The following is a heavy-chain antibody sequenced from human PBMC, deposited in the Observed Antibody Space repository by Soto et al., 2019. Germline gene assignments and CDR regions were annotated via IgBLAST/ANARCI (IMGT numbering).Heavy chain of an antibody. CDR3: ARRYSSAFDI. V-gene: IGHV4-39*07. Sequence: SETLSLTCTVSGGSISNSSYYWGWIRQPPGKGLEWIGYIYYSGSTNYNPSLKSRVTISVDTSKNQFSLKLSSVTAADTAVYYCARRYSSAFDIWGQGTMVTVSS. J-gene: IGHJ3*02. CDR2: IYYSGST. D-gene: IGHD6-13*01. CDR1: GGSISNSSYY.